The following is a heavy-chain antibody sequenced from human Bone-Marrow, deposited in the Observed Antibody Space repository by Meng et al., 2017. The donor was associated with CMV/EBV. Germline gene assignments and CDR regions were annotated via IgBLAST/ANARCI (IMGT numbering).Heavy chain of an antibody. V-gene: IGHV3-30-3*01. CDR3: ARGGVSSSSWYIY. CDR2: ISYDGSNK. Sequence: GGSLRLSCAASGFTFSSYAMHWVRQAPGKGLEWVAVISYDGSNKYYADSVKGRFTISRDNSKNTLYLQMNSLRAEDTAVYYCARGGVSSSSWYIYWGQGTLVTVSS. CDR1: GFTFSSYA. J-gene: IGHJ4*02. D-gene: IGHD6-13*01.